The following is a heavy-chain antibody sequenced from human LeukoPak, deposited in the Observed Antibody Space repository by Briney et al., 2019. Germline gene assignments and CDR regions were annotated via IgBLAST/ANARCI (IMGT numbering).Heavy chain of an antibody. CDR1: GFTFSSYA. J-gene: IGHJ4*02. CDR2: ICGGGGST. D-gene: IGHD6-13*01. V-gene: IGHV3-23*01. CDR3: AKDEYSSSWYNFGY. Sequence: GGSLRLSCAASGFTFSSYAMSGVRQAPGKGVEWVSTICGGGGSTYYADSVKGRFTISRDNSKHTMYLQMNSLRAEDTAVYYCAKDEYSSSWYNFGYWGQGSLVTVSA.